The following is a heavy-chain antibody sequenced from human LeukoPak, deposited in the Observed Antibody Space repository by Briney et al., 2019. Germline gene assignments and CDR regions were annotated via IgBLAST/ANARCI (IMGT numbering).Heavy chain of an antibody. Sequence: PGGTLTLSCAASGFTFSSHARSWVGQAQGQGRVWVSAILVSGGSTYYADSVEGRFTISRGKSKNTLYLQMNSLRAGDTAVYYCAKGLAVAGHFDYWGQGTLVTVSS. CDR2: ILVSGGST. J-gene: IGHJ4*02. D-gene: IGHD6-19*01. CDR3: AKGLAVAGHFDY. V-gene: IGHV3-23*01. CDR1: GFTFSSHA.